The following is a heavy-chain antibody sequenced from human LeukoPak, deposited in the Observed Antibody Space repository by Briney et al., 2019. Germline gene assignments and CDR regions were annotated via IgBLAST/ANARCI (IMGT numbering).Heavy chain of an antibody. V-gene: IGHV1-18*01. D-gene: IGHD6-13*01. J-gene: IGHJ4*02. CDR2: ISAYNGNT. Sequence: ASVKVSCKASGYAFTSYGISWVRQAPGQGLEWMGWISAYNGNTNYAQKLQGRVTMTTDTSTSTAYMELRSLRSDDTAVYYCAKDLRMRYSSSWRPDYWGQGTLVTVSS. CDR1: GYAFTSYG. CDR3: AKDLRMRYSSSWRPDY.